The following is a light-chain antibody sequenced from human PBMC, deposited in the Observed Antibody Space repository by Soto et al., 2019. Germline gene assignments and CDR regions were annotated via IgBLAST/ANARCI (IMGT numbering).Light chain of an antibody. CDR3: QQYYDSPLT. J-gene: IGKJ4*01. Sequence: EIVMTQSPASLAVSLGERATINCKSSQSVLYHSNNRNYLAWYQQKRGQAPKLLLYWASTRESGVPDRFSGCGSGTAFTLTISSLQAEDVAVYYCQQYYDSPLTFGGGTKVEIK. V-gene: IGKV4-1*01. CDR1: QSVLYHSNNRNY. CDR2: WAS.